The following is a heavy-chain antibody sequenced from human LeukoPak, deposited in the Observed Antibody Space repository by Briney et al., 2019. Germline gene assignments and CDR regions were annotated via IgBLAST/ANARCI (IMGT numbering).Heavy chain of an antibody. Sequence: GGSLRLSCAASGFTFSDYTMNWVRLAPGKGLEWLSSIGTAGNYIFYADSVQGRFTISRDNANDSLYLETKSLRVEDTATYYCATNLFCASASCLWGQGTLVTVSS. J-gene: IGHJ4*02. CDR1: GFTFSDYT. CDR3: ATNLFCASASCL. V-gene: IGHV3-21*01. CDR2: IGTAGNYI. D-gene: IGHD2-2*01.